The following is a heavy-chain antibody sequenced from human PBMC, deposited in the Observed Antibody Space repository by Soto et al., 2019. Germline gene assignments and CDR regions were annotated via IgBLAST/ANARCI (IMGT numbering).Heavy chain of an antibody. J-gene: IGHJ4*02. CDR2: ISTFNGNT. CDR1: GYTFISYG. Sequence: QVQLVQSGAEVKKPGASVKVSCKASGYTFISYGISWVRQAPGQGLEWMGWISTFNGNTNYAQNVQGRVTMTTDTSTTTAYMELRSLKSDDTAVYYCARDRVPKSSGYFPFDYWGQGTLVTVSS. V-gene: IGHV1-18*01. CDR3: ARDRVPKSSGYFPFDY. D-gene: IGHD3-22*01.